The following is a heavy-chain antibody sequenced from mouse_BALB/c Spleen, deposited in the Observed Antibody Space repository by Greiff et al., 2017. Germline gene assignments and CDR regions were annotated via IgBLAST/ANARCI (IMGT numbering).Heavy chain of an antibody. CDR3: ARSITTVFAY. V-gene: IGHV3-2*02. D-gene: IGHD2-4*01. J-gene: IGHJ3*01. CDR1: GYSITSDYA. CDR2: ISYSGST. Sequence: EVKLEESGPGLVKPSQSLSLTCTVTGYSITSDYAWNWIRQFPGNKLEWMGYISYSGSTSYNPSLKSRISITRDTSKNQFFLQLNSVTTEDTATYYCARSITTVFAYWGQGTLVTVSA.